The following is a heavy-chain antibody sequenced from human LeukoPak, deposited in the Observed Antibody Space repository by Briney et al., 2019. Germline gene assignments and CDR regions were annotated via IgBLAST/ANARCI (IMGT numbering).Heavy chain of an antibody. J-gene: IGHJ4*02. CDR2: IKQDGSEK. D-gene: IGHD3-3*01. V-gene: IGHV3-7*01. CDR3: ARAGYYDFWSGYQSGY. Sequence: GGSLRLSCAASGFTFSSYWMSWVRQAPGKGLEWVANIKQDGSEKYYVDSVKGRFTISRDNAKNSLYLHMNSLRAEDTAVYYCARAGYYDFWSGYQSGYWGQGTLVTVSS. CDR1: GFTFSSYW.